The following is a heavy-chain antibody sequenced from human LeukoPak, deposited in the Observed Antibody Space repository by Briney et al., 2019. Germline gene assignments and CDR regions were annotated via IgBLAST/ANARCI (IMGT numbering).Heavy chain of an antibody. V-gene: IGHV1-18*01. CDR1: GYTFTSYG. Sequence: ASVKVSCKASGYTFTSYGISWVRQAPGQGLERMGWISAYNGNTNYAQKLQGRVTMTTDTSTSTAYMELRSLRSDDTAVYYCARDPSDTAMVLFGYYYYYMDVWGKGTTVTVSS. D-gene: IGHD5-18*01. CDR3: ARDPSDTAMVLFGYYYYYMDV. CDR2: ISAYNGNT. J-gene: IGHJ6*03.